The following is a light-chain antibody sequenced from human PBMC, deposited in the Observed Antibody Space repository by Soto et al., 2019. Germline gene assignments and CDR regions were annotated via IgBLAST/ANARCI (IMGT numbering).Light chain of an antibody. CDR3: QQSGRP. J-gene: IGKJ1*01. CDR2: GAS. V-gene: IGKV3-20*01. Sequence: EVLLTQSPSTLSLSPGERAPLSCRASQSLTSDYLAWYQQKPGQTPRLLIHGASSRATGIPDRFSGSGSGTDFTLTISRLEPEDSAVYYCQQSGRPFGQGTKVDI. CDR1: QSLTSDY.